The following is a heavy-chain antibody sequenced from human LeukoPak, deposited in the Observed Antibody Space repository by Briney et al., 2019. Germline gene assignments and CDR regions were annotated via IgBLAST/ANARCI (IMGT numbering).Heavy chain of an antibody. CDR1: GYTFTDYY. J-gene: IGHJ4*02. CDR3: ARQSLAVAGTWDY. CDR2: INPNSGGT. Sequence: ASVKVSCKASGYTFTDYYIHWVRQAPGQGLEWMGWINPNSGGTNYAQKFQGRVTLTRDTSISTAYMELGSLRSEDTAVYYCARQSLAVAGTWDYWGQGTLVTVSS. D-gene: IGHD6-19*01. V-gene: IGHV1-2*02.